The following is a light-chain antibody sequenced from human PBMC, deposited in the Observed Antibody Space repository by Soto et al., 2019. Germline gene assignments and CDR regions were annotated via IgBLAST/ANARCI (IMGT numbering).Light chain of an antibody. CDR2: GAS. CDR1: QSVSSSY. V-gene: IGKV3-20*01. Sequence: EIVLTQSPGTLSLSPGERATLSCRASQSVSSSYLAWYQQKPGQAPRLLIYGASSRATGIPDGFSGSGPGTEFAVTIRSLEPDGLPLYYRYHDGGTPRNTFDQRTNLDI. CDR3: YHDGGTPRNT. J-gene: IGKJ2*01.